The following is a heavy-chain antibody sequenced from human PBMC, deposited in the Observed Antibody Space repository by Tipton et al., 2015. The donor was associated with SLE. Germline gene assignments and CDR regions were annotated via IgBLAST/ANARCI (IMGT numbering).Heavy chain of an antibody. CDR2: MNPNSGNT. CDR1: GYTFTSYD. V-gene: IGHV1-8*02. CDR3: ARVTYYYDSSGYYYLDAFDY. D-gene: IGHD3-22*01. Sequence: QLVQSGAEVKKPGASVKVSCKASGYTFTSYDINWVRQATGQGLEWMGWMNPNSGNTGYAQKFQGRVTMTRNTSVSTAYMELSSLRSEDTAVYYCARVTYYYDSSGYYYLDAFDYLGPRDNGHRLF. J-gene: IGHJ3*02.